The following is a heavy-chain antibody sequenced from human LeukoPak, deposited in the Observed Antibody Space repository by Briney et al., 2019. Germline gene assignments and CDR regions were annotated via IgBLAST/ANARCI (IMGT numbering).Heavy chain of an antibody. V-gene: IGHV3-7*03. Sequence: GGSLRLSCAASGFTFSSYSMNWVRQAPGKGLEWVANIKQDGSEKNYVDSVKGRFIISRDNAKNSLYLQMNTLRADDTAVYYCARDGFGTGSNWGQGTLVTVSS. D-gene: IGHD3-16*01. CDR3: ARDGFGTGSN. J-gene: IGHJ4*02. CDR1: GFTFSSYS. CDR2: IKQDGSEK.